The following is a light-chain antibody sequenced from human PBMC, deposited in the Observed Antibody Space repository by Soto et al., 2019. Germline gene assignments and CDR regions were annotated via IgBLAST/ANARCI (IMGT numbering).Light chain of an antibody. CDR1: QSVSSY. J-gene: IGKJ5*01. V-gene: IGKV3-11*01. CDR2: DAS. Sequence: IALTHSPATLSLSAEERATLSCRASQSVSSYLAWYQQKPGQAPRLLIYDASNRATGIPARFSGSGSGTDFTLTISSLQPEDCAVYYCQQRSNWPITFCQGTRLAI. CDR3: QQRSNWPIT.